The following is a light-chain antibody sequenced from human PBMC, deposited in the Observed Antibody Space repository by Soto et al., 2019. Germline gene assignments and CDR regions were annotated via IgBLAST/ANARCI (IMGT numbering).Light chain of an antibody. CDR2: EVT. CDR1: SSDVGGYNH. CDR3: SSYASSSSYV. Sequence: QSVLTQPASVSGSPRQSITISCTGTSSDVGGYNHVSWYQIHPGKAPKLIIYEVTSRPSGVSYRFSGSKSGNSASLTISGLQAEDEADYYCSSYASSSSYVFGGGTKLTVL. J-gene: IGLJ1*01. V-gene: IGLV2-14*01.